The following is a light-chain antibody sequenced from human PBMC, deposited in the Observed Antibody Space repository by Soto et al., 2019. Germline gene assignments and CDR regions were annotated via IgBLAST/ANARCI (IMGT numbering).Light chain of an antibody. V-gene: IGLV3-9*01. CDR2: RDY. CDR3: QVWDGNTVV. J-gene: IGLJ2*01. Sequence: SYELTQPLSVSVALGQTARITCGGNTIGSKNAHWYQQKPGQVPVLVIYRDYNRPSGIPERFSGSNSGNTATLTISRAQAGDEADYYCQVWDGNTVVFGGGTKLTVL. CDR1: TIGSKN.